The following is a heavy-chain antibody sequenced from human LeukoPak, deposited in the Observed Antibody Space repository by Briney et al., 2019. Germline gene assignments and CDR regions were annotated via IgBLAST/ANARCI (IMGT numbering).Heavy chain of an antibody. CDR3: ARGGATGLAFDF. CDR2: IYPGDSDN. J-gene: IGHJ4*02. CDR1: GYNFTNYW. V-gene: IGHV5-51*01. D-gene: IGHD3-10*01. Sequence: GESLKISRKGSGYNFTNYWIGWVRPMPGKGLEWMGIIYPGDSDNIQRPSFQGQVPLPADKSLGPAHPPWSSPKASDTAMFFCARGGATGLAFDFWGQGTLVTVSS.